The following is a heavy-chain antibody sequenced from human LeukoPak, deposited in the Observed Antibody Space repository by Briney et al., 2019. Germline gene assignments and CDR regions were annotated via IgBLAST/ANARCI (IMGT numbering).Heavy chain of an antibody. Sequence: GGSLRLSCAASGFTFSNAWMSWVRQAPGKGLEWVGRIKSKTDGGTTDYAAPVKGRFTISRDDSKNTLYLQMNSLETEDTAVYYCTTDGVVATINLDFDYWGQGTLVTVSS. J-gene: IGHJ4*02. D-gene: IGHD5-12*01. V-gene: IGHV3-15*01. CDR3: TTDGVVATINLDFDY. CDR1: GFTFSNAW. CDR2: IKSKTDGGTT.